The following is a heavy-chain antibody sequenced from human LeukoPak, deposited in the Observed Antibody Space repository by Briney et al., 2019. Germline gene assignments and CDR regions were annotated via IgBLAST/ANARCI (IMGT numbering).Heavy chain of an antibody. D-gene: IGHD2-2*01. CDR1: GFTFDDYA. CDR2: ISGSGGST. CDR3: AKGLRGSTSCCLDY. Sequence: GRSLRLSCAASGFTFDDYAMHWVRQAPGKGLEWVSAISGSGGSTYYADSVKGRFTISRDNSKNTLYLQMNSLRAEDTAVYYCAKGLRGSTSCCLDYWGQGTLVTVSS. J-gene: IGHJ4*02. V-gene: IGHV3-23*01.